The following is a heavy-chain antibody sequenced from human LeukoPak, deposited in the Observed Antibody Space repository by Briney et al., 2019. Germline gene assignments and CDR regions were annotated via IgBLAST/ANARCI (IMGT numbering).Heavy chain of an antibody. CDR2: ISSTASTI. Sequence: GGSLRLSCAASGFTLSSYGMNWVRQAPGKGLGWVSYISSTASTIYYADSVKGRFTISRDNAKNSLFLQMNSLRAEDTAVYYCARDVTYYGADWFDPWGQGTLVTVSS. J-gene: IGHJ5*02. D-gene: IGHD4-17*01. CDR1: GFTLSSYG. CDR3: ARDVTYYGADWFDP. V-gene: IGHV3-48*04.